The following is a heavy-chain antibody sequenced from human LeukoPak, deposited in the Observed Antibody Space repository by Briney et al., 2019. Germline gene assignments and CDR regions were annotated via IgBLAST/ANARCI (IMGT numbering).Heavy chain of an antibody. CDR1: GGPFSSHA. J-gene: IGHJ4*02. Sequence: SSEKVSCKASGGPFSSHAINWVRQAPGQGLEWVGRITPILGLRNYAQKFQGRVTITADKSTATVSMDLTSLTSEDTAVYFCARGRGSRTGFNGDYLDYWGQGTLVTVTS. V-gene: IGHV1-69*04. CDR3: ARGRGSRTGFNGDYLDY. D-gene: IGHD3/OR15-3a*01. CDR2: ITPILGLR.